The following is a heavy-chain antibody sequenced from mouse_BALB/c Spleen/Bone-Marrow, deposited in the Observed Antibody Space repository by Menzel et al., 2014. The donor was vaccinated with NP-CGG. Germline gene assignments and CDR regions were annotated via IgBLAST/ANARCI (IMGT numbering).Heavy chain of an antibody. J-gene: IGHJ2*01. V-gene: IGHV1-14*01. D-gene: IGHD2-1*01. Sequence: EVKLVESGPELVKPGAPVKIPCKASGYTFTSYVMHWVKQKPGQGLEWIGYINPYNDGTNNNEKFKGKATLTSDKPSSTAYMELSSLTSEASAVYYCARRRVYGNYIYFDYWGQGTTLTVSS. CDR3: ARRRVYGNYIYFDY. CDR2: INPYNDGT. CDR1: GYTFTSYV.